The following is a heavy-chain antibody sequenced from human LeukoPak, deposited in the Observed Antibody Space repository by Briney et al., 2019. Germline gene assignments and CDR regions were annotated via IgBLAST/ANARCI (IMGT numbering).Heavy chain of an antibody. J-gene: IGHJ3*02. CDR1: GGSISSSNCC. Sequence: SETLSLTCTVSGGSISSSNCCWGWIRQPPGKGLEVIGSMYYSGSTYCNPSLKSRVTISVDTSKNQFSLKLGSVTAADTAVYYCARHGPPITSEYRPPYGAVDIWGQGTTVIVSS. CDR2: MYYSGST. D-gene: IGHD2/OR15-2a*01. CDR3: ARHGPPITSEYRPPYGAVDI. V-gene: IGHV4-39*01.